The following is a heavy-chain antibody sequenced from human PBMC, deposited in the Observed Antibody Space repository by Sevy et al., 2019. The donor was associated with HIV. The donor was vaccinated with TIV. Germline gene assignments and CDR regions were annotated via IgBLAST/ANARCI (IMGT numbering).Heavy chain of an antibody. Sequence: GGSLRLSCAASGFTFSKYSMSWVRQPPGKGLEWVSTLSFGCGEINYADSVKGRFTISRDNSKSSVYRQMNNLRPEDTAGYYCAREGGTKPHDYWGQGTLVTVSS. J-gene: IGHJ4*02. CDR3: AREGGTKPHDY. CDR1: GFTFSKYS. V-gene: IGHV3-23*01. D-gene: IGHD2-8*01. CDR2: LSFGCGEI.